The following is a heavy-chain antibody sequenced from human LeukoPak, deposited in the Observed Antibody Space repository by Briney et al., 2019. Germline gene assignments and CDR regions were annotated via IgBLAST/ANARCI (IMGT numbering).Heavy chain of an antibody. D-gene: IGHD3-16*01. Sequence: SETLSLTCTVSGGSISSSSYYWGWIRQPPGKGLEWIGSIYYSGSTYYNPSLKSRVTISVDTSKHQSSLKLSSVTAAGTAVYYCARGETKAAPFDYWGQGTLVTVSS. CDR1: GGSISSSSYY. J-gene: IGHJ4*02. CDR2: IYYSGST. CDR3: ARGETKAAPFDY. V-gene: IGHV4-39*01.